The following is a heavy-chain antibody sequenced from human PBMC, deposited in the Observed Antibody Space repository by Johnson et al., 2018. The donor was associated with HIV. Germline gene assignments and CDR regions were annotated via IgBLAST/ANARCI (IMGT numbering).Heavy chain of an antibody. Sequence: QVQLVESGGGVVQPGRSLRLSCAASGFTFSSYAMHWVRQAPGKGLEWVAVISYDGSNKYYADSVKGRFTISRDTSKYTLFLQMNSLRTEDTAVYYCATEYFDIWGQGTMVTVSS. CDR1: GFTFSSYA. J-gene: IGHJ3*02. V-gene: IGHV3-30*04. CDR3: ATEYFDI. CDR2: ISYDGSNK. D-gene: IGHD2/OR15-2a*01.